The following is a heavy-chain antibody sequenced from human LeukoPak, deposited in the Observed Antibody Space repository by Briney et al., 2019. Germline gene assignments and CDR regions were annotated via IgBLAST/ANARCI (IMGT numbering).Heavy chain of an antibody. CDR2: ISGSGGST. D-gene: IGHD6-19*01. Sequence: GGSLRLSCAASGFTFSSYAMSWVRQAPGKGLEWVSAISGSGGSTYYADSVKGRFTISRDNSKNTLYLQMNSLRAEDTAVYYCAKKREQWLVHYYFDYWGQGTLVTVSS. CDR3: AKKREQWLVHYYFDY. CDR1: GFTFSSYA. J-gene: IGHJ4*02. V-gene: IGHV3-23*01.